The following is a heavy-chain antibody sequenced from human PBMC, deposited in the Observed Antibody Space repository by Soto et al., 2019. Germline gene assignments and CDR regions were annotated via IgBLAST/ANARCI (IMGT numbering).Heavy chain of an antibody. J-gene: IGHJ4*02. CDR3: VKIAVAGTGYFDY. CDR1: RAPLSSYT. Sequence: QVQLVQSGAEVKKPGSSVKASCKASRAPLSSYTISSVRQAPGQRPEWTGRIIPILGIANYAQKFQGRVTITADKSTSTAYMELSSLRSEDTAVYYCVKIAVAGTGYFDYWGQGTLVTVSS. V-gene: IGHV1-69*02. D-gene: IGHD6-19*01. CDR2: IIPILGIA.